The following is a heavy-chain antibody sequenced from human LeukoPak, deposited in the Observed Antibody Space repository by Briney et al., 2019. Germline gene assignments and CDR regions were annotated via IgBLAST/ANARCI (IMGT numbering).Heavy chain of an antibody. Sequence: HPETLSLTCTVPGGSISSSSYYSGWIRQPPGKGLEWIGSIYYSGSTYNNPSLKSRVTISVDTSKNRCSRKLSSVTPADTAVNYCARHVLGYSSSWDFIDYWGKGTLVSVSS. CDR1: GGSISSSSYY. J-gene: IGHJ4*02. D-gene: IGHD6-13*01. V-gene: IGHV4-39*01. CDR2: IYYSGST. CDR3: ARHVLGYSSSWDFIDY.